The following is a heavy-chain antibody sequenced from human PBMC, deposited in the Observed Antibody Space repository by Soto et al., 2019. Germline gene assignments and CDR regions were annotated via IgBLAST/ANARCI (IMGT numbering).Heavy chain of an antibody. V-gene: IGHV3-23*01. Sequence: GGSLRLSCAASGFTFSSYAMSWVRQAPGKGLEWVSAISGSGGSTYYADSVKGRFTISRDNSKNTLYLQMNSLRAEDTAVYYCAKALLPRPHPYRNIAAAVDFDYWGQGTLVTVSS. D-gene: IGHD6-13*01. CDR1: GFTFSSYA. CDR2: ISGSGGST. J-gene: IGHJ4*02. CDR3: AKALLPRPHPYRNIAAAVDFDY.